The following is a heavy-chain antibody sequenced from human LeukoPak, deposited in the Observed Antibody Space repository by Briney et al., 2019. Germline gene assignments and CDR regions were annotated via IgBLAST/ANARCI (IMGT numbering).Heavy chain of an antibody. CDR2: ISGSGGST. Sequence: GGSLRLSCAASGFIFSSYAMSWVRQAPGKGLEWVSAISGSGGSTYYADSVKGRFTISRDNSKNTLYLQMNSLRAEDTAVYYCAKDQEVVAGTLGFDYWGQGTLVTVSS. D-gene: IGHD6-19*01. CDR1: GFIFSSYA. J-gene: IGHJ4*02. CDR3: AKDQEVVAGTLGFDY. V-gene: IGHV3-23*01.